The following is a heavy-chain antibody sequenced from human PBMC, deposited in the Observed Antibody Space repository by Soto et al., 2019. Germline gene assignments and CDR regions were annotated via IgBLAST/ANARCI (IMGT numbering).Heavy chain of an antibody. CDR1: GFTLGNYW. V-gene: IGHV3-7*01. J-gene: IGHJ4*01. D-gene: IGHD4-4*01. Sequence: PGGSLRLSCLASGFTLGNYWMSWVRQAPGKGLEWVANIKEDGSQQYYVDSVKGRFTISRDNARNSLFLQMDSLRPEDTAIYYCAREGVTNYTDYYFDLWGHGALVTVSS. CDR2: IKEDGSQQ. CDR3: AREGVTNYTDYYFDL.